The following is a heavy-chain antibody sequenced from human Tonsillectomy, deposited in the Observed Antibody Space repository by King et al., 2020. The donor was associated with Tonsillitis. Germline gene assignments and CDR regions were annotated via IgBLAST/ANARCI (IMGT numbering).Heavy chain of an antibody. J-gene: IGHJ6*02. Sequence: QLVQSGAEVKKPGASVKVSCKASGYTFTGYFIHWVRQAPGQGLEWMGWFNPSSGGTNYAKKFQDRVTMTRDTSISTASMELSRLRSDDTALYYCATVRRGEGRSAHSYGMDVWGQGTTVTVSS. CDR1: GYTFTGYF. D-gene: IGHD2-21*01. V-gene: IGHV1-2*02. CDR3: ATVRRGEGRSAHSYGMDV. CDR2: FNPSSGGT.